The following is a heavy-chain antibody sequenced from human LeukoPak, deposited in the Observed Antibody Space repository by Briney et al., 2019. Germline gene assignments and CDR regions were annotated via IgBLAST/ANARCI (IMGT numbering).Heavy chain of an antibody. Sequence: ASLKVSCKGSGYTFTDYYIHWVRQAPGQGLEWMGWVYPKSGVTSYAQKFQGRVTMTRDKSINTAYMELSRLRSDDTAVYYCARESSSSWDYFDYWGQGTLVTVSS. J-gene: IGHJ4*02. V-gene: IGHV1-2*02. CDR3: ARESSSSWDYFDY. CDR2: VYPKSGVT. D-gene: IGHD6-13*01. CDR1: GYTFTDYY.